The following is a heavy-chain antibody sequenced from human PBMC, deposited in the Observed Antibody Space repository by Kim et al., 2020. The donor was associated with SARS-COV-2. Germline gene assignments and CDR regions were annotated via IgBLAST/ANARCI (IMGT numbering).Heavy chain of an antibody. CDR2: ISAYNGNT. J-gene: IGHJ6*02. CDR3: ARARSYGSGSRPDYYYGMDV. D-gene: IGHD3-10*01. V-gene: IGHV1-18*04. CDR1: GYTFTSYG. Sequence: ASVKVSCKASGYTFTSYGISWVRQAPGQGLEWMGWISAYNGNTNYAQKLQGRVTMTTDTSTSTAYMELRSLRSDDTAVYYCARARSYGSGSRPDYYYGMDVWGQGTTVTVSS.